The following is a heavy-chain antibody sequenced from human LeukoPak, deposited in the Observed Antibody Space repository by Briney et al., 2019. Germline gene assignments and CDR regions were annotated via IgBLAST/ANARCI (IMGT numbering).Heavy chain of an antibody. CDR2: IYYSGST. CDR3: ARGRDTAMDSFDY. Sequence: SETLSLTCTVSGGSISSGDYYWSWIRQPPGKGLERIGYIYYSGSTYYNPSLKSRVTISVDTSKNQFSLKLSSVTAADTAVYYCARGRDTAMDSFDYWGQGTLVTVSS. CDR1: GGSISSGDYY. J-gene: IGHJ4*02. V-gene: IGHV4-30-4*08. D-gene: IGHD5-18*01.